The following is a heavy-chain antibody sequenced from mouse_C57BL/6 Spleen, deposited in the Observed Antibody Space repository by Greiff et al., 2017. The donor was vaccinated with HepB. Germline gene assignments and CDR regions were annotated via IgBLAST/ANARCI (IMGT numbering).Heavy chain of an antibody. CDR1: GYTFTDYE. Sequence: QVQLKESGAELVRPGASVTLSCKASGYTFTDYEMHWVKQTPVHGLEWIGAIDPETGGTAYNQKFKGKAILTADKSSSTAYMELRSLTSEDSAVYYCTRERNDGSYPLDYWGQGTTLTVSS. V-gene: IGHV1-15*01. CDR2: IDPETGGT. J-gene: IGHJ2*01. D-gene: IGHD2-3*01. CDR3: TRERNDGSYPLDY.